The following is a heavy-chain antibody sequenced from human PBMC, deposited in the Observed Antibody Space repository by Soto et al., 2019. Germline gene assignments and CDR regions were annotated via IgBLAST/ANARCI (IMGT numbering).Heavy chain of an antibody. Sequence: ASVKVSCKASGYTFTSYGISWVRQAPGQGLEWMGWISAYNGNTNYAQKLQGRVTMTTDTSTSTAYMELRSLRSDDTAVYYCARVTDFWSGYYGWFDTWGQGTLVTVSS. D-gene: IGHD3-3*01. CDR1: GYTFTSYG. CDR3: ARVTDFWSGYYGWFDT. CDR2: ISAYNGNT. J-gene: IGHJ5*02. V-gene: IGHV1-18*01.